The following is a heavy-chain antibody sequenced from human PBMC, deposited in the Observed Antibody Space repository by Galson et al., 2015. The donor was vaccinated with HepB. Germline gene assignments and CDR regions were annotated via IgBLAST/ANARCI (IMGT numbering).Heavy chain of an antibody. V-gene: IGHV3-74*01. Sequence: SLRLSCAASGFTFSSYWMHWVRQAPGKGLVWVSRINSDGSSTSYADSVKGRFTISRDNAKNTLYLQMNSLRAEDTAVYYCARASIAARPPPYWGQGTLATVSS. CDR2: INSDGSST. CDR1: GFTFSSYW. J-gene: IGHJ4*02. D-gene: IGHD6-6*01. CDR3: ARASIAARPPPY.